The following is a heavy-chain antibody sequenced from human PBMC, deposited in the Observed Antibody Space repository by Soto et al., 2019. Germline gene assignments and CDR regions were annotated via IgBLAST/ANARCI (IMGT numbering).Heavy chain of an antibody. CDR1: GGSISSSNW. D-gene: IGHD6-6*01. V-gene: IGHV4-4*02. CDR3: ARDVAARVYDY. Sequence: SETLSLTCAVSGGSISSSNWWSWVRQPPGKGLEWIGEIYHSGSANYNPTLKSRVTISVDKSKNQFSLKLSSVTAADTAVYYCARDVAARVYDYWGQGTLVTVSS. J-gene: IGHJ4*02. CDR2: IYHSGSA.